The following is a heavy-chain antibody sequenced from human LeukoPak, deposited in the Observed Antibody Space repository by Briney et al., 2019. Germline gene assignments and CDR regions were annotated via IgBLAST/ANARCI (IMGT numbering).Heavy chain of an antibody. J-gene: IGHJ5*02. Sequence: PSETLSLTCAVYGGSFSGYYWSWIRQPPGKGLEWIGEINHSGSTNYNPSLKSRVTISVDTSKNQFSLKLSSVTAADTAVYYCARVRYCSSTSCNWFDPWGQGTLVTVSS. CDR2: INHSGST. D-gene: IGHD2-2*01. V-gene: IGHV4-34*01. CDR1: GGSFSGYY. CDR3: ARVRYCSSTSCNWFDP.